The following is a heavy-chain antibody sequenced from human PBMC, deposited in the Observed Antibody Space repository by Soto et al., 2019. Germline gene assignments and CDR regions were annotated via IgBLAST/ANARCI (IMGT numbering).Heavy chain of an antibody. D-gene: IGHD3-10*01. Sequence: SETLSLTCTVSGGSISSGGYYWSWIRQHPGKGLEWIGYIYYSGSTYYNPSLKSRVTISVDTSKNQFSLKLSSVTAADTAVYYCAREMRYRGNGGYYYYGMDVWGQGTTVTVSS. CDR1: GGSISSGGYY. CDR3: AREMRYRGNGGYYYYGMDV. CDR2: IYYSGST. J-gene: IGHJ6*02. V-gene: IGHV4-31*03.